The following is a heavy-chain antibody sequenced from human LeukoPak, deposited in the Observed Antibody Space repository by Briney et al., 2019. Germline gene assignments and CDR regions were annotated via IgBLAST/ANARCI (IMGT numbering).Heavy chain of an antibody. J-gene: IGHJ4*02. V-gene: IGHV3-23*01. CDR3: ARGAVAGTFDY. D-gene: IGHD6-19*01. Sequence: GGSLRLSCAASRFTFSTYAMSWVRQAPGKGLEWVSTISGSGGSTYYADSVKGRVTIPRDNSKNTLYLQMNSLRAEDTAVYYCARGAVAGTFDYWGQGTLVTVSS. CDR2: ISGSGGST. CDR1: RFTFSTYA.